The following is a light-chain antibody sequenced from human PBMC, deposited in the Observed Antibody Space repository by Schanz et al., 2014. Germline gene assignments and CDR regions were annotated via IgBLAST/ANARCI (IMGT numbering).Light chain of an antibody. J-gene: IGLJ2*01. V-gene: IGLV2-14*03. Sequence: QSALTQPASVSGSPGQSITISCTGTSSDVGGYNYVSWYQQHPGKAPKLMIYDVTNRPSGVSNRFSGSKSSNTASLTISGLQAEDEADYYCSSYTSSGTPVFGGGTKLTVL. CDR2: DVT. CDR3: SSYTSSGTPV. CDR1: SSDVGGYNY.